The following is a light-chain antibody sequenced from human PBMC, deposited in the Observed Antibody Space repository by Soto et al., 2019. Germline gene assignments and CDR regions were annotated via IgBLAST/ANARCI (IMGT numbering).Light chain of an antibody. CDR2: DAY. J-gene: IGKJ5*01. CDR3: QQRHMWPIT. V-gene: IGKV3-11*01. CDR1: QSFRGL. Sequence: EVVLTQSPVTLSLSPGERATLSCRASQSFRGLLAWYQQKLGQAPRLLIYDAYNRATGIPPRFSGSGSGTDFTLTISSLVTEYSAVYYCQQRHMWPITFGQGTRLDIK.